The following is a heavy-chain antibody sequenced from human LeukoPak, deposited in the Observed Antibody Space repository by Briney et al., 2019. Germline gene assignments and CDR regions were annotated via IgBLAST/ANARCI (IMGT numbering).Heavy chain of an antibody. Sequence: GGSLRLSCAASGFTFNRYWMHWVRQVPGKEVVWVSHSHNDGNSVSYADSVKGRFTVSRDNAKNTLYLQMNRLRPEDTAVYYCVRHNYSYDYWGQGTLVTVSS. J-gene: IGHJ4*02. CDR3: VRHNYSYDY. D-gene: IGHD3-10*01. V-gene: IGHV3-74*01. CDR1: GFTFNRYW. CDR2: SHNDGNSV.